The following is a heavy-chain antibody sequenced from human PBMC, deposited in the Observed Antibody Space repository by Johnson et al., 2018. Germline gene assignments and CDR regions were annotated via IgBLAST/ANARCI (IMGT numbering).Heavy chain of an antibody. CDR3: ARDSVEQWLVKNGMDV. D-gene: IGHD6-19*01. CDR2: IWHDGTEK. V-gene: IGHV3-33*01. Sequence: QVQLVQSGGGVVQPGRSLRLSCVTSGFTFSSYGMHWVRQAPGKGLEWVAHIWHDGTEKDYADSVKGRFTISRDNSKNTLYLQMNSLRAEETAVYFCARDSVEQWLVKNGMDVWGQGTTVIVSS. CDR1: GFTFSSYG. J-gene: IGHJ6*02.